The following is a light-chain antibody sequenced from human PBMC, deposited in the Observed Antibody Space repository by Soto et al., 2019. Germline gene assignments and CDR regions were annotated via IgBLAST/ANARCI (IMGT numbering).Light chain of an antibody. CDR1: QGISNY. CDR3: QKYNSAPPPFT. V-gene: IGKV1-27*01. CDR2: AAS. Sequence: DIPMTQSPSSLSASVGDRVTITCRASQGISNYLAWYQQKPGKVPKLLIYAASTLQSGVPSRFSGSGSGTDFTLTISSLQPEDVATYYCQKYNSAPPPFTFGPGTKVDIK. J-gene: IGKJ3*01.